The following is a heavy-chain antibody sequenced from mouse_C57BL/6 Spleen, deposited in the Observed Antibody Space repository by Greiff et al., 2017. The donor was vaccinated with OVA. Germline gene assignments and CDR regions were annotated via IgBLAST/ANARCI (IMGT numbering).Heavy chain of an antibody. J-gene: IGHJ3*01. CDR1: GYTFTGYW. CDR3: ARRDYGSSYWFAY. CDR2: ILPGSGST. Sequence: QVQLKESGAELMKPGASVKLSCKATGYTFTGYWIEWVKQRPGHGLEWIGEILPGSGSTNYNEKFKGKATFTADTSYNTAYMQLSSLTTEDSAIYYCARRDYGSSYWFAYWGQGTLVTVSA. V-gene: IGHV1-9*01. D-gene: IGHD1-1*01.